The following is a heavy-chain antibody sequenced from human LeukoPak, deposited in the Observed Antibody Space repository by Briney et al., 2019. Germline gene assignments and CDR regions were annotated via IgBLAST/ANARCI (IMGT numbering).Heavy chain of an antibody. Sequence: GGSLRVSCAASGFTFSNYWMHWVRQAPGKGLVWVSRLNNDVSSTNFADSVKGRFTISRDNAKNTLYLQMNSLRAEDTAVYYCARGGRPKNYDSSGIGTYFDYWGQGTLVTVSS. CDR2: LNNDVSST. CDR1: GFTFSNYW. J-gene: IGHJ4*02. CDR3: ARGGRPKNYDSSGIGTYFDY. D-gene: IGHD3-22*01. V-gene: IGHV3-74*01.